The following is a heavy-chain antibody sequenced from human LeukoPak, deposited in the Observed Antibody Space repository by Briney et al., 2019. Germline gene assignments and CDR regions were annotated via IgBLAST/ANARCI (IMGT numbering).Heavy chain of an antibody. CDR3: ARVVQLVRLYYMDV. V-gene: IGHV3-48*04. CDR2: ISSSSSTI. D-gene: IGHD6-6*01. CDR1: GFTFSSYA. J-gene: IGHJ6*03. Sequence: GGSLRLSCAASGFTFSSYAMSWVRQAPGKGLEWVSYISSSSSTIYYADSVKGRFTISRDNAKNSLYLQMNSLRAEDTAVYYCARVVQLVRLYYMDVWGKGTTVTVSS.